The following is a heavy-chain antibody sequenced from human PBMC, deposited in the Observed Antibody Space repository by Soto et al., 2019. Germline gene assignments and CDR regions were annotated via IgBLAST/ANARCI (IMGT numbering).Heavy chain of an antibody. J-gene: IGHJ4*02. Sequence: SETLSLTCAVSGGSISSSNWWSWVRQPPGKGLEWIGEIYHSGSTNYNPSLKSRVTISVDKSKNQFSLKLSSVTAADTAVYYCARDSSMLAVAGIWTTRGKERPTFDYWGQGTLVTVSS. V-gene: IGHV4-4*02. CDR1: GGSISSSNW. D-gene: IGHD6-19*01. CDR3: ARDSSMLAVAGIWTTRGKERPTFDY. CDR2: IYHSGST.